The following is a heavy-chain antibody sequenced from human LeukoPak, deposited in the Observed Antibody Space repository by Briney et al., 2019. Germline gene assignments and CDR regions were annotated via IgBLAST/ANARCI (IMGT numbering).Heavy chain of an antibody. CDR3: ARDPYNGNYGDSYYYFMDA. D-gene: IGHD1-26*01. CDR1: GFTFSNYN. CDR2: ITSSSMYI. J-gene: IGHJ6*03. Sequence: GGSLRLSCAASGFTFSNYNMNWVRQTPGKGLEWVSSITSSSMYIYYADSVKGRFTISRDNAKNSLSLQMNRLRAEDTAVYYCARDPYNGNYGDSYYYFMDAWCKGTTVTISS. V-gene: IGHV3-21*01.